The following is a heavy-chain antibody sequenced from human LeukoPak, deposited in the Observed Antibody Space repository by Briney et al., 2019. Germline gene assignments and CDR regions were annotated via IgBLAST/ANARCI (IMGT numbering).Heavy chain of an antibody. CDR1: GGSISSYY. V-gene: IGHV4-34*01. CDR3: ARGLRLGIVVPAAKNYYGMDV. CDR2: INHSGST. D-gene: IGHD2-2*01. Sequence: SETLSLTCTVSGGSISSYYWSWIRQPPGKGLEWIGEINHSGSTNYNPSLKSRVTISVDTSKNQFSLKLSSVTAADTAVYYCARGLRLGIVVPAAKNYYGMDVWGQGTTVTVPS. J-gene: IGHJ6*02.